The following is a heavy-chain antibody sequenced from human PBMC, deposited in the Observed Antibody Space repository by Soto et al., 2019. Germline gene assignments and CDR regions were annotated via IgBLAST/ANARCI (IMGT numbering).Heavy chain of an antibody. Sequence: GGSLRLSCAASGFTFSSYAMHWVRQAPGKGLEYVSAISSNGGSTYYANSVKGRFTISRDNSKNTLYLQMGSLRAEDMAVYYCARDTYCSSTSCYRLDYWGQGTLVTVSS. CDR2: ISSNGGST. J-gene: IGHJ4*02. D-gene: IGHD2-2*01. CDR1: GFTFSSYA. CDR3: ARDTYCSSTSCYRLDY. V-gene: IGHV3-64*01.